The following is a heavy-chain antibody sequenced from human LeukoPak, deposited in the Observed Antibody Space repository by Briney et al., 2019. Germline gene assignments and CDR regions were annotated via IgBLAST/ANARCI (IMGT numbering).Heavy chain of an antibody. CDR1: GFTFSSYW. Sequence: PGGPLRLSCAASGFTFSSYWMHWVRQAPGKGLVWVSRINSDGSSTSYADSVKGRFTISRDNAKNTLYLQMNSLRAEDTAVYYCARVFSSSWYGSIGYWGQGTLVTVSS. V-gene: IGHV3-74*01. D-gene: IGHD6-13*01. J-gene: IGHJ4*02. CDR2: INSDGSST. CDR3: ARVFSSSWYGSIGY.